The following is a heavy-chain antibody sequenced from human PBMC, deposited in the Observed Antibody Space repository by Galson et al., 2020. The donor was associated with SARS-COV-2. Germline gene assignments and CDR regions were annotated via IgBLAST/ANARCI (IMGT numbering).Heavy chain of an antibody. Sequence: ASVKVSCKASGYTFTGYYLFWVRQAPGQGLEWMGWINTNSGATNYAQKFRGRITVTRDTSISTAYMELSSLRSDDTAVYYCARANQGMAVASFGYWGQGMLVTVSS. V-gene: IGHV1-2*02. CDR2: INTNSGAT. CDR3: ARANQGMAVASFGY. CDR1: GYTFTGYY. J-gene: IGHJ4*02. D-gene: IGHD6-19*01.